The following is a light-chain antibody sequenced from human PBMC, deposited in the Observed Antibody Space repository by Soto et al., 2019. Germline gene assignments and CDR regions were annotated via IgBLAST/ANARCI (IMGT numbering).Light chain of an antibody. Sequence: DIQMTQSPSSLSASVGDRVTITCLARQDLSNYLAWYQQKPGKVPKLLIYAASTLHSVVPSRFSGSGSGTNFTLTISGVQPEDVADYYCQHYNGAPWTVGQGTKVEIE. J-gene: IGKJ1*01. CDR3: QHYNGAPWT. CDR1: QDLSNY. CDR2: AAS. V-gene: IGKV1-27*01.